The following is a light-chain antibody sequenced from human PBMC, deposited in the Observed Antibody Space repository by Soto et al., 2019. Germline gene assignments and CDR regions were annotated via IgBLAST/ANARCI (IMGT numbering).Light chain of an antibody. CDR1: QGISNY. J-gene: IGKJ1*01. CDR2: AAS. Sequence: DIQMTQSPSSLSASVGDRVTITCRASQGISNYLAWYQQKPGKVPKLLIYAASTLQSGVPSRFSGSGSGTDFTLTISSLQTADVATSYCQRYNSAPWTFGQGTKVEIK. V-gene: IGKV1-27*01. CDR3: QRYNSAPWT.